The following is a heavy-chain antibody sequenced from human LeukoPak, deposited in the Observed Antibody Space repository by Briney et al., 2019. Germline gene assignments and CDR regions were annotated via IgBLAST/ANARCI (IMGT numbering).Heavy chain of an antibody. V-gene: IGHV4-39*01. Sequence: PSQTPSLTCTVSLGSISSSSYSSGAVRQPPEKRPEWIGSIYYSGSTYYNPSLKSRVTISVDTSKNQFSLKLSSVTAADTAVYYCARIGEDSSSAYWGQGTLVTVSS. CDR1: LGSISSSSYS. CDR2: IYYSGST. CDR3: ARIGEDSSSAY. J-gene: IGHJ4*02. D-gene: IGHD6-6*01.